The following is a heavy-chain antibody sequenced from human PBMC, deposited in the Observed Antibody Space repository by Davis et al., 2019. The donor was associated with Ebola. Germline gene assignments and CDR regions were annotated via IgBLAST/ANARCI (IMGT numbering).Heavy chain of an antibody. Sequence: ASVKVSCKASGYSFTCYDLNWVRQATGQGLEWMGWMNPNSGNTGYAQKFQGRVTMTRNTSISTAYMELSSLRSEDTAVYFCARGTRSFDSWGQGSLVTVSS. J-gene: IGHJ5*01. V-gene: IGHV1-8*01. CDR1: GYSFTCYD. CDR3: ARGTRSFDS. CDR2: MNPNSGNT. D-gene: IGHD3-16*01.